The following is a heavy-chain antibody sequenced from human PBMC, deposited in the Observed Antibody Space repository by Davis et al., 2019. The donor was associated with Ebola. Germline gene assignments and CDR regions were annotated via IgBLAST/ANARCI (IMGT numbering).Heavy chain of an antibody. J-gene: IGHJ6*02. Sequence: PAGSLRLSCAASAFTFDDYAMHWARPAPGKGLDWVSLISVDRVSTYYADSVKDRFTISRDNAKNSLYLQMNSLRAEDTAEYYCARDEYDFWFEANYYGMDVWGQGTTVTVSS. CDR2: ISVDRVST. CDR3: ARDEYDFWFEANYYGMDV. V-gene: IGHV3-43*02. CDR1: AFTFDDYA. D-gene: IGHD3-3*01.